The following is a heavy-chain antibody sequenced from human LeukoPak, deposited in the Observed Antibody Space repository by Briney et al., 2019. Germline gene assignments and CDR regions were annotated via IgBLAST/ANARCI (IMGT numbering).Heavy chain of an antibody. J-gene: IGHJ5*02. D-gene: IGHD3-22*01. CDR1: GGSFSGYY. CDR3: ARHLYYYDSSGYYRINWFDP. Sequence: PSETLSLTCAVYGGSFSGYYWSWIRQPPGKGLEWIGEINHSGSTNYNPSLKSRVTKSIDTSKNQFSLKLSSVTAADTAVYYCARHLYYYDSSGYYRINWFDPWGQGTLVTVSS. CDR2: INHSGST. V-gene: IGHV4-34*01.